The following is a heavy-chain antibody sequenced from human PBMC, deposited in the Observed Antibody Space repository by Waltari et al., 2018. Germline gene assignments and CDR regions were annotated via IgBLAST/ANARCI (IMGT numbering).Heavy chain of an antibody. CDR2: ISSSSSYI. D-gene: IGHD6-13*01. CDR3: ASLGIAAAGNH. V-gene: IGHV3-21*01. Sequence: EVQLVESGGGLVKPGGSLRLSCAASGFTFSSYSMNWVRQAPGKGRWGVSSISSSSSYIYYADSVKGRCTNSRDNAKNSLYLQMNSLRAEDTAVYYCASLGIAAAGNHWGQGTLVTVSS. J-gene: IGHJ5*02. CDR1: GFTFSSYS.